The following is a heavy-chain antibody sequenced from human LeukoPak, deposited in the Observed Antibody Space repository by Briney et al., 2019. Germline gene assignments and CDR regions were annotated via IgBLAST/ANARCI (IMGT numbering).Heavy chain of an antibody. CDR1: GYTFTGYH. CDR2: IIPIFGTA. CDR3: ARVVGATYNFDY. J-gene: IGHJ4*02. Sequence: ASVKVSCRASGYTFTGYHMHWVRRAPGQGLEWMGGIIPIFGTANYAQKFQGRVTITADESTSTAYMELSSLRSEDTAVYYCARVVGATYNFDYWGQGTLVTVSS. D-gene: IGHD1-26*01. V-gene: IGHV1-69*13.